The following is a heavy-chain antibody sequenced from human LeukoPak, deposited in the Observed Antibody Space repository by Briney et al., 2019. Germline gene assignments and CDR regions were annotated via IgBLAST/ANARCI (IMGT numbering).Heavy chain of an antibody. CDR3: ARESSSSWSKDY. V-gene: IGHV1-2*02. D-gene: IGHD6-13*01. Sequence: ASVKVSCKASGYTFTGYYMHWVRQAPGQGLEWMGWINPNSGGTNYAQKFQGRVTMTRDTSISTAYMELSRLRSDDAAVYYCARESSSSWSKDYWGQGTLVTVSS. CDR1: GYTFTGYY. CDR2: INPNSGGT. J-gene: IGHJ4*02.